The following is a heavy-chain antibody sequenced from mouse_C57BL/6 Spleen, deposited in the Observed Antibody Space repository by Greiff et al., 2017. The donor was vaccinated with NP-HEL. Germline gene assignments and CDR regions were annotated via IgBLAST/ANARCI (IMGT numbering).Heavy chain of an antibody. V-gene: IGHV1-55*01. J-gene: IGHJ2*01. CDR3: ASSRNWDLDY. Sequence: QVQLPQPGAELVKPGASVKMSCKASGYTFTSYWITWVKQRPGQGLEWIGDIYPGSGSTNYNEKFKSKAPLTVDTSSSTAYMQLSSLTTEDSAFYYCASSRNWDLDYWGQGTTLTVSS. CDR2: IYPGSGST. CDR1: GYTFTSYW. D-gene: IGHD4-1*01.